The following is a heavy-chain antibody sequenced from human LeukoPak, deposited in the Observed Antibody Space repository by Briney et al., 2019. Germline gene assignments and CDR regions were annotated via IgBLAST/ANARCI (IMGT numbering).Heavy chain of an antibody. D-gene: IGHD3-3*01. CDR1: GGSFSGYY. CDR3: ARARTIFVVVIIPPFDY. Sequence: SETLSHICAVYGGSFSGYYWSCIGQPPGKTLEWIGEPKHTGSTTYNPSLKSRVPLSVDTSKTHFSLKLSSVTAADTAVYYCARARTIFVVVIIPPFDYWGQGTLVTVSS. V-gene: IGHV4-34*01. J-gene: IGHJ4*02. CDR2: PKHTGST.